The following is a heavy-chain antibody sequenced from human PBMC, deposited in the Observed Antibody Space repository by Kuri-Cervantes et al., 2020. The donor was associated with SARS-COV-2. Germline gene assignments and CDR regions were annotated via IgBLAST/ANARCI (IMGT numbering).Heavy chain of an antibody. Sequence: SETLSLTCTVSGGSISSGSYYWSWIRQPAGKGLEWIGRIYTSGSTNYNPSLKSRVTISVDTSKNQFSLKLSSVTAADTAVYCCASEGERLLWFGELSRWGQGTLVTVSS. CDR3: ASEGERLLWFGELSR. CDR1: GGSISSGSYY. D-gene: IGHD3-10*01. CDR2: IYTSGST. J-gene: IGHJ4*02. V-gene: IGHV4-61*02.